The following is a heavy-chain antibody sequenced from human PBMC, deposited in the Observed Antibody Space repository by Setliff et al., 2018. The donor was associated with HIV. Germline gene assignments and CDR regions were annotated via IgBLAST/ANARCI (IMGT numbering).Heavy chain of an antibody. Sequence: GGSLRLSCAASGFTFSYHYMSWIRQAPGKGLEWVSYISGGSTSHMNYADSVKGRFTISRDNAKNSLYLQMNSLRAEDTAVYYCAKGDSSSGYYWARFDYWGQGTLVTVSS. V-gene: IGHV3-11*05. CDR3: AKGDSSSGYYWARFDY. CDR1: GFTFSYHY. D-gene: IGHD3-22*01. CDR2: ISGGSTSHM. J-gene: IGHJ4*02.